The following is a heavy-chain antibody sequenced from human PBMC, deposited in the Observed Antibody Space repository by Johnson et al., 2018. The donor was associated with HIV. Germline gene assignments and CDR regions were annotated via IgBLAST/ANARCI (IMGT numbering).Heavy chain of an antibody. CDR2: IKQDGSEK. CDR3: ARDLRVEAIDAFDI. V-gene: IGHV3-7*05. D-gene: IGHD1-26*01. CDR1: GFTFSTFW. Sequence: VQLVESGGGLVQPGGSLRLSCAASGFTFSTFWMSWVRQAPGKGLEWVANIKQDGSEKYYVDSVKGRFIISRDNAKNSLYLQMKSLRAEDTAVYYCARDLRVEAIDAFDIWGQGTMFTVSS. J-gene: IGHJ3*02.